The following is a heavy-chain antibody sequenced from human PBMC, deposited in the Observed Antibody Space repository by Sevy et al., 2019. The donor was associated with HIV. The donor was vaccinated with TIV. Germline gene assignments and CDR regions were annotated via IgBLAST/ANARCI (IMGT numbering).Heavy chain of an antibody. J-gene: IGHJ4*02. CDR3: ARGPTYYYDSSGYYYFDY. D-gene: IGHD3-22*01. V-gene: IGHV3-23*01. CDR2: ISGSGGST. CDR1: GFTFSSYA. Sequence: GGSLRLSCAASGFTFSSYAMSWVRQAPGKGLEWVSAISGSGGSTYYADSVKGRFTISRDNSKNTLYLQMNSLRAEDTAVYYCARGPTYYYDSSGYYYFDYWGQGTLVTVSS.